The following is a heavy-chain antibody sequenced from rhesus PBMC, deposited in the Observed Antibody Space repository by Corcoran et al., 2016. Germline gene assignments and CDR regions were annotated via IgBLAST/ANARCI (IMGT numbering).Heavy chain of an antibody. CDR1: GGSISGGYD. J-gene: IGHJ4*01. Sequence: QVQLQESGPGVVKPSETLSLTCAVSGGSISGGYDWRWIRQPPGKGMEWIGYIYGIRRSTNYNPSLKNRVTISKDASKNEFSLKLSSVTAADTAVYYCARIYTVTWLPIDYWGQGVLVTVSS. D-gene: IGHD4-23*01. CDR2: IYGIRRST. V-gene: IGHV4-76*01. CDR3: ARIYTVTWLPIDY.